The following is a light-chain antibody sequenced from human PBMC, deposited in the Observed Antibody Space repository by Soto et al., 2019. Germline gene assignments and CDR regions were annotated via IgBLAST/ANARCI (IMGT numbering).Light chain of an antibody. J-gene: IGLJ1*01. CDR3: CSYAGSSTYV. CDR1: SSDVGSYNL. CDR2: EVS. Sequence: QSALTQPASVSGSPGQSITISCTGTSSDVGSYNLVSWYQQHPGKAPKLMIYEVSKRPSGVSNRFSGSKYGNTASLTISGLQAEYEADYYCCSYAGSSTYVFGTGTKLTVL. V-gene: IGLV2-23*02.